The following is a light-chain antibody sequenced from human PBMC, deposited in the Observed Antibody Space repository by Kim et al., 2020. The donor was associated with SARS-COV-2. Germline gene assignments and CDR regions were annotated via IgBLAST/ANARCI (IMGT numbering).Light chain of an antibody. CDR3: QQSYSTPFT. CDR2: AAS. CDR1: QSISSY. Sequence: DIQMTQPPSSLSASVGDRVTITCRASQSISSYLNWYQQKPGKAPKLLIYAASSLQSGVPSRFSGSGSGTDFTLTISSLQPEDFATYYCQQSYSTPFTIEGGTKVDIK. V-gene: IGKV1-39*01. J-gene: IGKJ4*01.